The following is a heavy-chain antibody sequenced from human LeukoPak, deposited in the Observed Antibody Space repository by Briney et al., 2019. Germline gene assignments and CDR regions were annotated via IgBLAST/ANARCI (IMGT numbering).Heavy chain of an antibody. Sequence: SETLSLTCTVSGGSISTYYWSWIRQPPGKGLEWIGYIYYTGSTNCNPSLKSRVTISVDTSKNQFSLKLSSVTAADTAVYYCARVQVAGSLIIDYWGQGTLVTVSS. CDR3: ARVQVAGSLIIDY. CDR2: IYYTGST. V-gene: IGHV4-59*01. CDR1: GGSISTYY. D-gene: IGHD6-19*01. J-gene: IGHJ4*02.